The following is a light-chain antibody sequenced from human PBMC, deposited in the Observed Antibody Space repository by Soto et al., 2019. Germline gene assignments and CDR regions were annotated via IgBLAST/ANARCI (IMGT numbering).Light chain of an antibody. V-gene: IGLV2-14*01. CDR2: DVS. Sequence: QYALTQPASVSGSPGQSITINCTGTSSDVGGYNYVSWYQQHPGKAPKLMIYDVSNRPSGVSNRFSGSKSGNTASLTISGLQAEDEADYYCSSYTSSSTVVFGGGTKLTVL. J-gene: IGLJ2*01. CDR1: SSDVGGYNY. CDR3: SSYTSSSTVV.